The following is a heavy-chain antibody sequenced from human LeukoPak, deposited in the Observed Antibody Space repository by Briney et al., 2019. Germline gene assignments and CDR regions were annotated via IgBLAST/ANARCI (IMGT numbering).Heavy chain of an antibody. CDR3: ASLDYGGNEGRFDY. CDR2: IYTSGST. Sequence: SETLSLTCTVSGGSISSYYWSWLRQPAGKGLEWIGRIYTSGSTNYNPSLKRRVTISVDTSKNQFSLKLSSVTAADTAVYYCASLDYGGNEGRFDYWGQGTLVTVSS. J-gene: IGHJ4*02. CDR1: GGSISSYY. V-gene: IGHV4-4*07. D-gene: IGHD4-23*01.